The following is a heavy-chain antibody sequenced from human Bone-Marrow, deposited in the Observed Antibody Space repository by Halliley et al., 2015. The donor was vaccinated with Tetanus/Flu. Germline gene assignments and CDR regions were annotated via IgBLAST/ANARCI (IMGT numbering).Heavy chain of an antibody. J-gene: IGHJ3*02. CDR3: AKVDLGYSSGWSSAFHI. V-gene: IGHV5-51*01. D-gene: IGHD6-19*01. CDR2: IFPGDSDT. Sequence: IFPGDSDTRYSPSFQGQVTIAADKSSSPAFLQWSSLKASDTAMYYCAKVDLGYSSGWSSAFHIWGQGTMVTVSS.